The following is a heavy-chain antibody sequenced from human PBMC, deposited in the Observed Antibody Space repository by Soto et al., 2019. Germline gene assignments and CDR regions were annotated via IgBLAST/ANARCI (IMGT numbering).Heavy chain of an antibody. D-gene: IGHD3-22*01. CDR2: ISSSGSTI. J-gene: IGHJ5*02. V-gene: IGHV3-11*01. CDR1: GFTFSDYY. Sequence: PGGSLRLSCAASGFTFSDYYMSWIRQAPGKGLEWVSYISSSGSTIYYADSVKGRFTISRGNAKNSLYLQMDSLRAEDTAVYYCASPSYYDSSGSPVPWGQGTLVTVSS. CDR3: ASPSYYDSSGSPVP.